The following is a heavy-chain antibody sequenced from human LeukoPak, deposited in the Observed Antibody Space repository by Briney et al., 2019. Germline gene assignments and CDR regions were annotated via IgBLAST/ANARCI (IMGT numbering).Heavy chain of an antibody. J-gene: IGHJ4*02. CDR1: GGSISSYY. D-gene: IGHD2-2*02. CDR3: ARVDCSSTSCYSYFDY. CDR2: IYTSGST. V-gene: IGHV4-4*07. Sequence: MPSETLSLTCTVSGGSISSYYWSWIRQPAGKGLEWIGRIYTSGSTNYNPSLKSRVTMSEDTSKNQFSLKLSSVTAADTAVYYCARVDCSSTSCYSYFDYWGQGTLVTVSS.